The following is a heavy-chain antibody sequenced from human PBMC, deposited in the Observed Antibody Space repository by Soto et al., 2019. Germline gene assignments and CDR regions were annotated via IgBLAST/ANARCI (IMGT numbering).Heavy chain of an antibody. CDR1: GFTFSSYG. D-gene: IGHD3-3*01. CDR3: AKDSDFWSGYTYGMDV. CDR2: ISYDGSNK. V-gene: IGHV3-30*18. J-gene: IGHJ6*02. Sequence: LRLSCAASGFTFSSYGMHWVRQAPGKGLEWVAVISYDGSNKYYADSVKGRFTISRDNSKNTLYLQMNSLRAEDTAVYYCAKDSDFWSGYTYGMDVWGQGTTVTVSS.